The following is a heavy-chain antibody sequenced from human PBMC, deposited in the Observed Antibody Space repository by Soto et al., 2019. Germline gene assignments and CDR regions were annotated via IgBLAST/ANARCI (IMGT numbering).Heavy chain of an antibody. CDR2: INHSGST. V-gene: IGHV4-34*01. Sequence: SETLSLTCAVYGGSFSGYYWSWIRQPPGKGLEWIGEINHSGSTNYNPSLKSRVTISVDTSKNQFSLKLSSVTAADTAVYYCESRIAVAKKYYFDYWGQGTLVTVSS. CDR1: GGSFSGYY. D-gene: IGHD6-19*01. J-gene: IGHJ4*02. CDR3: ESRIAVAKKYYFDY.